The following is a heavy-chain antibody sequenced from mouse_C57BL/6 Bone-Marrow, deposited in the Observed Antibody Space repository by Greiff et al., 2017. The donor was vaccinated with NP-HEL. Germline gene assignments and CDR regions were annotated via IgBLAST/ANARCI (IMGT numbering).Heavy chain of an antibody. V-gene: IGHV5-6*01. CDR3: ARPITTVAPFDY. Sequence: EVNVVESGGDLVKPGGSLKLSCAASGFTFSSYGMSWVRQAPDKRLEWVATISSGGSYTYYPDSVKGRFTISRDNAKNTLYLQMSSLKSKDTAMYYCARPITTVAPFDYWGQGTTLTVSS. CDR2: ISSGGSYT. J-gene: IGHJ2*01. CDR1: GFTFSSYG. D-gene: IGHD1-1*01.